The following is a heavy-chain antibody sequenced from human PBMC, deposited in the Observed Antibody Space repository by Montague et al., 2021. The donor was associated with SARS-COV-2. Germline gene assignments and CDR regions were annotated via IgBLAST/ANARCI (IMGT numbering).Heavy chain of an antibody. V-gene: IGHV3-30*04. Sequence: SLRLSCAASGFIFSNFALHWVRQAPGKGLEWVAVISYDGSNKYYADSVKGRFTISRDNSKNTLYLQMNSLRAEDTAVYYCARPYSGSYYGYFDYWGQGTLVTVSS. CDR1: GFIFSNFA. CDR2: ISYDGSNK. J-gene: IGHJ4*02. CDR3: ARPYSGSYYGYFDY. D-gene: IGHD1-26*01.